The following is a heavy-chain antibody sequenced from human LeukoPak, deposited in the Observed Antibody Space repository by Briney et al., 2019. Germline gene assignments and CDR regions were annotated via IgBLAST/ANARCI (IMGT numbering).Heavy chain of an antibody. V-gene: IGHV1-2*02. Sequence: ASVKVSCKASGYTFTGYFIHWVRQAPGRGLEWMGWINPNSGGTNSAQKFQGRVTMTRDTSISTDHMELSRLRSDDTAVYYCARSPHINLARGVLHFDYWGQGTLVTVSS. D-gene: IGHD3-10*01. CDR2: INPNSGGT. J-gene: IGHJ4*02. CDR3: ARSPHINLARGVLHFDY. CDR1: GYTFTGYF.